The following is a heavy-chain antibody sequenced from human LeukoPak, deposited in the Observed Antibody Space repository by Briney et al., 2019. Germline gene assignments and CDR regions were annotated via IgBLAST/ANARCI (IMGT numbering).Heavy chain of an antibody. Sequence: GASVKVSCKASGYTFTGYYMHWVRQAPGQGLEWMGWINPNSGGTNYAQKFQGRVTMTRDTSISTAYMELSRLRSEDTAVYYCARGLPRLPGNKRIAARLSFAFDIWGQGTMVTVSS. CDR3: ARGLPRLPGNKRIAARLSFAFDI. CDR2: INPNSGGT. D-gene: IGHD6-6*01. CDR1: GYTFTGYY. J-gene: IGHJ3*02. V-gene: IGHV1-2*02.